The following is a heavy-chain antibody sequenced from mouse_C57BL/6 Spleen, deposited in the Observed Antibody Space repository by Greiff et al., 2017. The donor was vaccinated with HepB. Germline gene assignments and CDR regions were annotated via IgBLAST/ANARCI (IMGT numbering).Heavy chain of an antibody. CDR3: ARKSSSPYFDY. CDR2: INPGSGGT. D-gene: IGHD1-1*01. J-gene: IGHJ2*01. CDR1: GYAFTNYL. V-gene: IGHV1-54*01. Sequence: VKLQESGAELVRPGTSVKVSCKASGYAFTNYLIEWVKQRPGQGLEWIGVINPGSGGTNYNEKFKGKATLTADKSSSTAYMQLSSLTSEDSAVYFCARKSSSPYFDYWGQGTTLTVSS.